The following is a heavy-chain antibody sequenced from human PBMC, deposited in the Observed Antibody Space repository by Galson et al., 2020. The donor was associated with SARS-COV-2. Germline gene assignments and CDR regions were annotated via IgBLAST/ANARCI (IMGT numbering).Heavy chain of an antibody. CDR1: GGSFSGYY. CDR3: AVQLLYVRYFQH. J-gene: IGHJ1*01. V-gene: IGHV4-34*01. D-gene: IGHD2-2*02. CDR2: IKHSGST. Sequence: ETSETLSLTCAVYGGSFSGYYWSWIRQPPGKGLEWIGEIKHSGSTNYNPSLKSRVTISVDTSKNQFSLKLSSVTAADAAVYYCAVQLLYVRYFQHWGQGTLVTVSS.